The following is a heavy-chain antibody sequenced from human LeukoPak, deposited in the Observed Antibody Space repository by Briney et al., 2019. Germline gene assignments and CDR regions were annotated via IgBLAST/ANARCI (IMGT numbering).Heavy chain of an antibody. CDR2: ISYDGSNK. D-gene: IGHD3-10*01. CDR3: ARGVFN. J-gene: IGHJ4*02. V-gene: IGHV3-30*03. Sequence: PGGSLRLSCAASGFTFSSYGMHWVRQAPGKGLEWVAVISYDGSNKYYADSVKGRFTISRDNSKNTLFLQMNSLRVEDTAVYYCARGVFNWGQGTLVTVSS. CDR1: GFTFSSYG.